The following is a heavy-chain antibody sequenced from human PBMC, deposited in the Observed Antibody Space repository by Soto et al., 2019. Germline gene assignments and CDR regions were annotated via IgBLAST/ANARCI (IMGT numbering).Heavy chain of an antibody. CDR3: SSLYCSSAPFNQDY. Sequence: PAETLSLTCGVSGFPVSYGYYWGCILQPPGKGLEWLWSIYQSGRTYYNPSLKSRLTLSMDTSRNEFSLRLRSVTAADTAVYFCSSLYCSSAPFNQDYWGPGGMAPVSS. D-gene: IGHD2-2*01. J-gene: IGHJ4*02. CDR2: IYQSGRT. V-gene: IGHV4-38-2*01. CDR1: GFPVSYGYY.